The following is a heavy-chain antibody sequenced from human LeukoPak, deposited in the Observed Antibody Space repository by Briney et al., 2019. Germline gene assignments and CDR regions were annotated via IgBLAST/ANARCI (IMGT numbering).Heavy chain of an antibody. D-gene: IGHD6-13*01. Sequence: PGRSLRLSCAASGFTFSSYGMHWVRQAPGKGLEWVAVIWYDGSNKYYADSVKGRFTISRDNSKNTPYLQMNSLRAEDTAVYYCARDVIAAADHYYYYGMDVWGQGTTVTVSS. CDR1: GFTFSSYG. V-gene: IGHV3-33*01. J-gene: IGHJ6*02. CDR2: IWYDGSNK. CDR3: ARDVIAAADHYYYYGMDV.